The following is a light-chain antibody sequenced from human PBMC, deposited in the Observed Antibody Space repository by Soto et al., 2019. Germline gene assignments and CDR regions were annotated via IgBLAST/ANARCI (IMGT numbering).Light chain of an antibody. CDR1: SSNIGAAYD. CDR3: QSYDGSLSGYV. J-gene: IGLJ1*01. V-gene: IGLV1-40*01. CDR2: GNT. Sequence: QSVLTQPPSVSGAPGQRVTISCTGSSSNIGAAYDVHWYQHLPGTAPKLLIYGNTNRPSGVPDRFSGSKSGTSASLAITELQTEDEADYYCQSYDGSLSGYVFGTGTKVTVL.